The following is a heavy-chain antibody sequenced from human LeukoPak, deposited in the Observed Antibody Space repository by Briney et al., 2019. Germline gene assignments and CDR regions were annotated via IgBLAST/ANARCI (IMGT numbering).Heavy chain of an antibody. Sequence: PGGTLRLSCAASGFTFNTYAMNWVRQAPGKGREWVSVISVSGYSTYYADSVKGRFTISRDNSKNTLHLQMHSLRAEDTAVYYCAKNLDSNSYHTDDAFDIWGHGTVVTVSS. CDR3: AKNLDSNSYHTDDAFDI. CDR1: GFTFNTYA. D-gene: IGHD3-22*01. CDR2: ISVSGYST. J-gene: IGHJ3*02. V-gene: IGHV3-23*01.